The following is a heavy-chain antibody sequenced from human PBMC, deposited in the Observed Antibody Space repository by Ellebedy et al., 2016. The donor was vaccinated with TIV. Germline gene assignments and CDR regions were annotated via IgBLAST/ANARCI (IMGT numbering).Heavy chain of an antibody. J-gene: IGHJ5*02. CDR3: ARDPALPRGRFDT. V-gene: IGHV4-59*01. CDR2: IYHSATT. CDR1: GGSISSYF. Sequence: MPSETLSLTCTVSGGSISSYFWSWIRQPPGKGLEWIGYIYHSATTNYNPSLKSRVTISADTSKNQFSLRLSSVTAADTAVYYCARDPALPRGRFDTWGQGTLVTVSS.